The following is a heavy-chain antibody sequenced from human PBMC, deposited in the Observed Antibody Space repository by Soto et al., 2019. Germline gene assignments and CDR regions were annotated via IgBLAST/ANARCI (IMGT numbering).Heavy chain of an antibody. Sequence: SETLSLTCTVSGGSISSYYWSWIRQPPGKGLEWIGYIYYSGSTNYNPSLKSRVTISVDTSKNQFSLKLSSVTAADTAVYYCARTNTEFDYWGQGTLVTVSS. D-gene: IGHD2-2*02. CDR3: ARTNTEFDY. V-gene: IGHV4-59*01. J-gene: IGHJ4*02. CDR2: IYYSGST. CDR1: GGSISSYY.